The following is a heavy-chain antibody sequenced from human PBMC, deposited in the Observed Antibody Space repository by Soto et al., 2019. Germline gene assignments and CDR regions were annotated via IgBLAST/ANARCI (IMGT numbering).Heavy chain of an antibody. J-gene: IGHJ6*02. CDR2: IYWDDDK. D-gene: IGHD1-1*01. CDR3: AHRPVENYYGMDV. V-gene: IGHV2-5*02. Sequence: QITLKESGPTLVKPTQTLTLTCSFSGFSLTTNVGVGWIRQPPGKALEWLGVIYWDDDKRYSASLKSRLTFTKDTSRNQVVLTMTNVDPVDTATYYCAHRPVENYYGMDVWGQGTTVTVSS. CDR1: GFSLTTNVG.